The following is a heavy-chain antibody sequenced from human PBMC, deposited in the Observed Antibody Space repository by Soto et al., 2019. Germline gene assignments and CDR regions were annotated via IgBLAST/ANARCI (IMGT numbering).Heavy chain of an antibody. Sequence: SETLSLTCAVYGGSFSGYYWSWIRQPPGKGLEWIGEINHSGSTNYNPSLKSRVTISVDTSKNQFSLKLSSVTAADTAVYYCASPQAGYCSGGSCPFDYWGQGTLVTVS. D-gene: IGHD2-15*01. CDR1: GGSFSGYY. J-gene: IGHJ4*02. V-gene: IGHV4-34*01. CDR2: INHSGST. CDR3: ASPQAGYCSGGSCPFDY.